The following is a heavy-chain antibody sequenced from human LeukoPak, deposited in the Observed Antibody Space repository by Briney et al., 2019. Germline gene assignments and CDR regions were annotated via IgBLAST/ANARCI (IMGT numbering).Heavy chain of an antibody. J-gene: IGHJ5*02. V-gene: IGHV4-39*07. D-gene: IGHD2-2*01. CDR2: IDYSGST. CDR3: ALQPARRLSWFDP. Sequence: SETLSLTCTVSGDSISSSYYYWGWIGQPPGKGLEWIGSIDYSGSTYHNPSLESRITISVDTSRYQSFLKLSSVTAADTAVYYCALQPARRLSWFDPWGQGTLVTVSS. CDR1: GDSISSSYYY.